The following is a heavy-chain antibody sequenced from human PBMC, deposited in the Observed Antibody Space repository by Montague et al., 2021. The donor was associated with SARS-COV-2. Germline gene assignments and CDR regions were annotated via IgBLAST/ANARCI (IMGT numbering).Heavy chain of an antibody. Sequence: TLSLTCTVSGGSISSGGYYWSWIRQHPGKGLEWIGYIYYSGSTYYNPSLKSRVTISVDTSKNQFSLKMSSVTAADTAVYYCARSPEPMITLIITSLNRYFDLWGRGTLGSVSS. D-gene: IGHD3-22*01. J-gene: IGHJ2*01. CDR1: GGSISSGGYY. V-gene: IGHV4-31*03. CDR2: IYYSGST. CDR3: ARSPEPMITLIITSLNRYFDL.